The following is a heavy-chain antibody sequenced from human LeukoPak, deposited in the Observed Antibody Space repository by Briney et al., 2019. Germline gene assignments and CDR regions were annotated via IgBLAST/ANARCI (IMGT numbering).Heavy chain of an antibody. Sequence: GGSLRLSCAASGFTFSTYAMMWLRQAPGKGLEWVSAIRGGGGTTFYADFVKGRFTISRDNSRNTLYLQMSSLRAEDTAIYYCARDPNGDYIGAFEIWGQGTLVTVSS. J-gene: IGHJ3*02. V-gene: IGHV3-23*01. D-gene: IGHD4-17*01. CDR3: ARDPNGDYIGAFEI. CDR1: GFTFSTYA. CDR2: IRGGGGTT.